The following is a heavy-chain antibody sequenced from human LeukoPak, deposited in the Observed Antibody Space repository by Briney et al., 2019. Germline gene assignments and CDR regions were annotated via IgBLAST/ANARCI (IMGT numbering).Heavy chain of an antibody. V-gene: IGHV4-59*01. D-gene: IGHD3-3*01. CDR1: GGSISGYY. J-gene: IGHJ4*02. CDR2: IYYSGST. Sequence: PSETLSLTCTVSGGSISGYYWSWIRQPPGQGLEWIGYIYYSGSTIYNPSLKSRVTISVDTSKNQFSLKLSSVTAADTSVYFCARVSEWFNPLSSFDYWGQGTLVTVSS. CDR3: ARVSEWFNPLSSFDY.